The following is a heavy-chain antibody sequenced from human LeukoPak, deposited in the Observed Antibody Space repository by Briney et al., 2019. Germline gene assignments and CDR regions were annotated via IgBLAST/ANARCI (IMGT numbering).Heavy chain of an antibody. V-gene: IGHV4-59*08. CDR2: IYYSEST. CDR3: ASQDLLDP. Sequence: SETLSLTCTVSDXSISSYYWSWIRQPPGKGLEWIGYIYYSESTNYKSSLKSRVTISVDTSKNHFSLKLSSVTAADTAVYYCASQDLLDPWGQGTLVTVSS. J-gene: IGHJ5*02. CDR1: DXSISSYY.